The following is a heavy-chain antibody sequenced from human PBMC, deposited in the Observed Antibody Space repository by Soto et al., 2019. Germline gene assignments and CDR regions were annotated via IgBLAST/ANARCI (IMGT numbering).Heavy chain of an antibody. CDR2: IYYSGST. CDR3: ARGRDVRAAPVLRWFAP. J-gene: IGHJ5*02. CDR1: GGSISSYY. V-gene: IGHV4-59*01. Sequence: SETLSLTCTVSGGSISSYYWSWIRQPPGKGLEWIGYIYYSGSTNYNPSLKSRVTISVDTSKNQFSLKLSSVTAADTAVYYCARGRDVRAAPVLRWFAPRGQRTQVTVSS. D-gene: IGHD6-6*01.